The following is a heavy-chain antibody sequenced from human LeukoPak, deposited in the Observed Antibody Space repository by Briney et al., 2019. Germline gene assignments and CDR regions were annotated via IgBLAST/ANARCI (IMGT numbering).Heavy chain of an antibody. J-gene: IGHJ4*02. D-gene: IGHD3-22*01. CDR3: TTVYYYDSSGYYYGDY. CDR1: GFTFSNAW. Sequence: GGSLRLSCAASGFTFSNAWMGWVRQAPGKGLEWLGRIKSKTDDGTTDYAAPVKGRFTISRDDSKNTLYLQMNSLKTEDTAVYYCTTVYYYDSSGYYYGDYWSQGTLVTVSS. V-gene: IGHV3-15*01. CDR2: IKSKTDDGTT.